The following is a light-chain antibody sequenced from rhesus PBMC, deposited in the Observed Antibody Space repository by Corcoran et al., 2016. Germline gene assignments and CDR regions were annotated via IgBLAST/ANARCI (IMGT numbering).Light chain of an antibody. J-gene: IGLJ1*01. CDR1: SSDIGGYNY. CDR3: SSYAGSNTYI. V-gene: IGLV2-23*01. Sequence: QAALTQPPSVSGSPGQSVTISCTGTSSDIGGYNYVSWYQQHPGKAPKPMIYDVSKRPSGVSDRFSGSKSGNTASLTISGLQAEDEADYYCSSYAGSNTYIFGAGTRLTVL. CDR2: DVS.